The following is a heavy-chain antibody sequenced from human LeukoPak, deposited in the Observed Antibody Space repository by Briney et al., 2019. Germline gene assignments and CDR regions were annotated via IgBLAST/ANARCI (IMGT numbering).Heavy chain of an antibody. CDR2: IYTSGST. J-gene: IGHJ4*02. D-gene: IGHD3-3*01. Sequence: PSETLSLTCTVSGGSISSYYWSWIRQPPGKGLERIGYIYTSGSTNYNPSLKSRVTISVDTSKNQFSLKLSSVTAADTAVYYCARLSAYYDFWSGYYPRGGFDYWGQGTLVTVSS. V-gene: IGHV4-4*09. CDR3: ARLSAYYDFWSGYYPRGGFDY. CDR1: GGSISSYY.